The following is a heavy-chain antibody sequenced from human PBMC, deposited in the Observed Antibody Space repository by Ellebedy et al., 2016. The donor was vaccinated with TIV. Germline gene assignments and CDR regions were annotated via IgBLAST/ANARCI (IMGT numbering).Heavy chain of an antibody. CDR1: GESFTEYY. Sequence: SQTLSLTCAVFGESFTEYYWSWIRPSPGKGLEWIGAIFHSGNTNYNPSLESRVTTSVDASRNQFTLKLTSTSAADTAVYYCARGLRFRWAFDIWGQGTVVSVSS. CDR3: ARGLRFRWAFDI. D-gene: IGHD2-21*01. CDR2: IFHSGNT. J-gene: IGHJ3*02. V-gene: IGHV4-34*01.